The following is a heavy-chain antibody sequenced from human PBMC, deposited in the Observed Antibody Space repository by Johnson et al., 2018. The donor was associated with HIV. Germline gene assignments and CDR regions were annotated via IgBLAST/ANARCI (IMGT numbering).Heavy chain of an antibody. J-gene: IGHJ3*02. CDR2: ISWKSGSI. D-gene: IGHD1-26*01. V-gene: IGHV3-9*01. CDR1: GFTFDDYA. Sequence: VQLVESGGGLVQPGRSLRLSCAASGFTFDDYAMHWVRQAPGKGLEWVSGISWKSGSIGYADSVKGRFTISRDNAKNSLYLQMNSLRPEDTAVYYCAKDQLVGATYAAFDIWGQGTMVTVSS. CDR3: AKDQLVGATYAAFDI.